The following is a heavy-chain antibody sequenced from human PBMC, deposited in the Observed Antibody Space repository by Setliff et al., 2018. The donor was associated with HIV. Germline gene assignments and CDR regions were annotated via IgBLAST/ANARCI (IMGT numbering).Heavy chain of an antibody. J-gene: IGHJ3*02. CDR2: FDPEKGET. V-gene: IGHV1-24*01. Sequence: GASVKVSCKVSGYTLTKLSIHWVRQAPGKGLEWMGGFDPEKGETVYAQKLQGRVTMTTDTSTTTAYMELRSLKSDDTAIYFCASGMRWDTAMGDAFDIWGQGTMVTVSS. D-gene: IGHD5-18*01. CDR1: GYTLTKLS. CDR3: ASGMRWDTAMGDAFDI.